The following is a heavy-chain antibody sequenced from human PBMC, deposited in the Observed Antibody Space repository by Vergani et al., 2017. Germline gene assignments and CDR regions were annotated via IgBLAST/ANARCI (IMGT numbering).Heavy chain of an antibody. D-gene: IGHD1-26*01. CDR3: AKLVTADNDAFDI. V-gene: IGHV3-30*18. CDR2: ISYDGSNK. J-gene: IGHJ3*02. Sequence: VQLLESGGGLVQPGGSLRLSCAASGFTFSTYAMTWVRQAPGKGLEWVAVISYDGSNKYYADSVKGRFTISRDNSKNTLYLQMNSLRAEDTAVYYCAKLVTADNDAFDIWGQGTMVTVSS. CDR1: GFTFSTYA.